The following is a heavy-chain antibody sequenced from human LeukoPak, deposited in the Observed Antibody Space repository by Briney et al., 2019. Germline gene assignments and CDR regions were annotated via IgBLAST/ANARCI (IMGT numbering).Heavy chain of an antibody. J-gene: IGHJ4*02. CDR2: ISAYNGNT. CDR3: ARDRTTVTTFGIDY. D-gene: IGHD4-17*01. Sequence: GASVKVSRKASGYTFTSYGISWVRQAPGQGLEWMGWISAYNGNTNYAQKLQGRVTMTTDTSTSTAYMELRSLRSDDTAVYYCARDRTTVTTFGIDYWGQGTLVTVSS. V-gene: IGHV1-18*01. CDR1: GYTFTSYG.